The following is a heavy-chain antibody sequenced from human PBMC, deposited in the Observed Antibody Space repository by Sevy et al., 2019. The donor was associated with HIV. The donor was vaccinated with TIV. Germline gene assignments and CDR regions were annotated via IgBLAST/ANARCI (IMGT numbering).Heavy chain of an antibody. V-gene: IGHV4-38-2*02. J-gene: IGHJ5*02. Sequence: SETLSLTCTVSGYSISSGYYWGWIRQSPGKGLEWIGNIYHNGSTYYSPSLKSRISMSVDTSKNQLSLRLRSVTAADTAVYYGARVLVSWNWFDPWGQGILVTVSS. D-gene: IGHD6-6*01. CDR2: IYHNGST. CDR3: ARVLVSWNWFDP. CDR1: GYSISSGYY.